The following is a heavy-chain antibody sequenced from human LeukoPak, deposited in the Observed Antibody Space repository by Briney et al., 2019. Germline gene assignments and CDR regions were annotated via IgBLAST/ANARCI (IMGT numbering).Heavy chain of an antibody. Sequence: PGGSLRLSCVASGFTFSSYSMNWVCQAPGKGLEWVSSISSSSSYIYYADSVKGRFTISRDNAKNSLYLQMNSLRAEDTAVYYCADGGANGIIGYFDYWGQGTLVTVSS. CDR1: GFTFSSYS. CDR3: ADGGANGIIGYFDY. V-gene: IGHV3-21*01. D-gene: IGHD1-14*01. CDR2: ISSSSSYI. J-gene: IGHJ4*02.